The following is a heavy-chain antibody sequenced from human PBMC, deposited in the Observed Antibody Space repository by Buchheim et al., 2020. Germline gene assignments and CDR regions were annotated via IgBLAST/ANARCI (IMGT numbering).Heavy chain of an antibody. J-gene: IGHJ6*02. D-gene: IGHD3-22*01. CDR3: ARDDSSGAAYYYYGMDV. CDR1: GFTFSSYG. Sequence: QVQLVESGGGVVQPGRSLRLSCAASGFTFSSYGMHWVRQAPGKGLEWVAVIWYDGSNKYYADSVKGRFTISRDNSKNTLYLQMNSLRAEDTAVYYCARDDSSGAAYYYYGMDVWGQGTT. CDR2: IWYDGSNK. V-gene: IGHV3-33*01.